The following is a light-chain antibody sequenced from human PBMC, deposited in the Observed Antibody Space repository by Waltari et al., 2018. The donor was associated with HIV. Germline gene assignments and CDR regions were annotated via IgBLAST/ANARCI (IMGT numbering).Light chain of an antibody. V-gene: IGKV1-5*03. CDR2: KAS. CDR3: QQYNSYPWT. Sequence: DIQMTQSPSTLSASVGDRVTVTCRASQIISSWLAWYQQKPGKAPNLLIYKASTLQSGVPSRFSGSGSGTEFTLTIGSLQPDDFATYYCQQYNSYPWTFGQGTKVEIK. CDR1: QIISSW. J-gene: IGKJ1*01.